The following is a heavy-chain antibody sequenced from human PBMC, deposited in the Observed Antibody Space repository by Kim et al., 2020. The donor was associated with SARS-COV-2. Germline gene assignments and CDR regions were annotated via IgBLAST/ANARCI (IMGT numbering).Heavy chain of an antibody. Sequence: GGSLRLSCTASGLTFTSYSMNWFRQAPGKGLEWVSSISGSAEYIFHADSVKGRFTISRDNAKNSLYLQVNSLRAEDTAVYYCARGLKLPGPGSYYYYGM. D-gene: IGHD3-10*01. V-gene: IGHV3-21*01. CDR2: ISGSAEYI. CDR1: GLTFTSYS. CDR3: ARGLKLPGPGSYYYYGM. J-gene: IGHJ6*01.